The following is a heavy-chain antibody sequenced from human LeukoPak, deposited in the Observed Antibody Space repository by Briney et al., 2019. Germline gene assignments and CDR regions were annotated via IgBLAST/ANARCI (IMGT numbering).Heavy chain of an antibody. J-gene: IGHJ6*03. Sequence: PSETLSLTCAVSGGSISSVGYSWSWIRQPPGKGLEWIGYIYYSGSTYYNPFLKSRVTISVDTSKNQFSLKLSSVTAADTAVYYCARQGPSTAMVNYYYYYYMDVWGKGTTVTISS. D-gene: IGHD5-18*01. CDR2: IYYSGST. CDR1: GGSISSVGYS. V-gene: IGHV4-30-4*07. CDR3: ARQGPSTAMVNYYYYYYMDV.